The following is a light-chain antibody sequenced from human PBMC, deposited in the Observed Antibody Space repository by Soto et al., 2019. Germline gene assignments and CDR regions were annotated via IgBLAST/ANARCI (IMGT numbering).Light chain of an antibody. CDR1: QSISSY. J-gene: IGKJ1*01. CDR2: AAS. CDR3: QQSYSTPPT. V-gene: IGKV1-39*01. Sequence: DIQMPQSPSSLSASVGDRVTITCRASQSISSYLNWYQQKPGKAPKLLIYAASSLQSGVPSRFSGSGSGTDFTLTISSLQPEDFATYYCQQSYSTPPTFGQGTK.